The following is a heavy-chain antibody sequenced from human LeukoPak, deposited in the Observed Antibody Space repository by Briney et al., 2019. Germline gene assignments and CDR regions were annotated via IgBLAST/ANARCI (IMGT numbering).Heavy chain of an antibody. Sequence: GESLKISCKGSGYSFTSYWIGWVRQMPGKGLEWMGIIYPGDSDTRYSPSFQGQVTISADKSISTAYLRWSSLKASDTAMYYCARLAGGYCSSTSCYMANWFDPWGQGTLVTVSS. V-gene: IGHV5-51*01. CDR3: ARLAGGYCSSTSCYMANWFDP. D-gene: IGHD2-2*02. CDR2: IYPGDSDT. CDR1: GYSFTSYW. J-gene: IGHJ5*02.